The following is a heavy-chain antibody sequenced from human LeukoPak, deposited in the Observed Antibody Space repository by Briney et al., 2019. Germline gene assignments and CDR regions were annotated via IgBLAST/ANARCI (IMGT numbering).Heavy chain of an antibody. CDR2: INHSGST. CDR3: ARGATTADY. CDR1: GGSFSGYY. Sequence: SETLSLTCAVYGGSFSGYYWSWIRQPPGKGLEWIGEINHSGSTNYNPSLKSRVTISVDTSKNQFSLKLSSVTAADTAVYYCARGATTADYWGQGTLVTVSS. J-gene: IGHJ4*02. V-gene: IGHV4-34*01. D-gene: IGHD4-17*01.